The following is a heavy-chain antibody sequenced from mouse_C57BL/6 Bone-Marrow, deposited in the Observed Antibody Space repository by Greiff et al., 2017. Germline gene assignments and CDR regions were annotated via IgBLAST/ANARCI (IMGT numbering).Heavy chain of an antibody. CDR3: ASEGLGRGVYYFDY. CDR2: IYPGSGST. V-gene: IGHV1-55*01. J-gene: IGHJ2*01. D-gene: IGHD3-3*01. CDR1: GYTFTSYW. Sequence: QVQLQQPGAELVKPGASVKMSCKASGYTFTSYWITWVKQRPGQGLEWIGDIYPGSGSTNYNEKFKSKATLTVDTSSSTAYMQLSSLTSEDSAVYYCASEGLGRGVYYFDYWGQGTTLTVSS.